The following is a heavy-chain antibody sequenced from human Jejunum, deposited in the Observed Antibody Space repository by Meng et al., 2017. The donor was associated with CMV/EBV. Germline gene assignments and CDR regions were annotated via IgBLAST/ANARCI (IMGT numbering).Heavy chain of an antibody. V-gene: IGHV3-15*05. D-gene: IGHD3/OR15-3a*01. CDR1: GFIFSSSC. Sequence: GFIFSSSCMTWVRQVPGKGLEWLGRIKRNSGGASSDYPAPLKVSVTISRDDSRTTLYLGMHALAATDTGVCYCATSGLNYSGLDVWGQGTMVTVSS. CDR2: IKRNSGGASS. J-gene: IGHJ6*02. CDR3: ATSGLNYSGLDV.